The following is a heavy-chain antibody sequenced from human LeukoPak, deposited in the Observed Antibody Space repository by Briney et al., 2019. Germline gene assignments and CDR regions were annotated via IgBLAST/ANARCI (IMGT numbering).Heavy chain of an antibody. Sequence: SETLSLTCAVYGGSFSGYFWSWIRQPPGKGLEWIGEINHSGGTDYNPSLKSRVTISVDTSKNQFSLKMNSVTAADTAVYYCARAPSGEVESAARGDYLDYWGQGTLVTVSS. CDR2: INHSGGT. CDR1: GGSFSGYF. J-gene: IGHJ4*02. CDR3: ARAPSGEVESAARGDYLDY. D-gene: IGHD6-13*01. V-gene: IGHV4-34*01.